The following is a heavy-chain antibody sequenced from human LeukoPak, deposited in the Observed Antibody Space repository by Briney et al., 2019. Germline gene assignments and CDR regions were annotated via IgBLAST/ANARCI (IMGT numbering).Heavy chain of an antibody. CDR1: GGSISSYY. D-gene: IGHD5-18*01. J-gene: IGHJ5*02. V-gene: IGHV4-59*01. CDR3: ARVLGTAILGEFDP. CDR2: IYYSGST. Sequence: SETLSLTCTVSGGSISSYYWSWIRQPPGKGLEWIGYIYYSGSTNYNPSLKSRVTISVDTSKNQFSLKLSSVTAADTAVYYCARVLGTAILGEFDPWGQGTLVTVSS.